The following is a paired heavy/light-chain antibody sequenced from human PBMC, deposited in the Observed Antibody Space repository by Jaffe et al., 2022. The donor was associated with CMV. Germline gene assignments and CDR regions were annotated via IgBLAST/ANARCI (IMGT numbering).Heavy chain of an antibody. Sequence: EVQLVESGGGLVKPGGSLRLSCAASGFTFSSYSMNWVRQAPGKGLEWVSSISSSSSYIYYADSMKGRFTISRDNAKNSLYLQMNSLRAEDTAVYYCARDSDGTIAVAGTDFDYWGQGTLVTVSS. V-gene: IGHV3-21*01. CDR2: ISSSSSYI. D-gene: IGHD6-19*01. J-gene: IGHJ4*02. CDR1: GFTFSSYS. CDR3: ARDSDGTIAVAGTDFDY.
Light chain of an antibody. Sequence: QLVLTQSPSASASLGASVKLTCTLSSGYSSYAIAWHQQQPEKGPRYLMKLNSDGSHSKGDGIPDRFSGSSSGAERYLTISSLQSEDEADYYCQTWGTGTVVFGGGTKLTVL. CDR3: QTWGTGTVV. CDR2: LNSDGSH. V-gene: IGLV4-69*01. CDR1: SGYSSYA. J-gene: IGLJ2*01.